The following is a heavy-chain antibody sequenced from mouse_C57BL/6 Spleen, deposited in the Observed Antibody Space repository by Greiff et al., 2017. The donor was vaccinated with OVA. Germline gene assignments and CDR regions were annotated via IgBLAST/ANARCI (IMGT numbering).Heavy chain of an antibody. D-gene: IGHD4-1*01. J-gene: IGHJ4*01. V-gene: IGHV1-50*01. CDR1: GYTFTSYW. Sequence: QVHVKQPGAELVKPGASVKLSCKASGYTFTSYWMQWVKQRPGQGLEWIGEIDPSDSYTNYNQKFKGKATLTVDTSSSTAYMQLSSLTSEDSAVYYCARWLTGRDYAMDYWGQGTSVTVSS. CDR3: ARWLTGRDYAMDY. CDR2: IDPSDSYT.